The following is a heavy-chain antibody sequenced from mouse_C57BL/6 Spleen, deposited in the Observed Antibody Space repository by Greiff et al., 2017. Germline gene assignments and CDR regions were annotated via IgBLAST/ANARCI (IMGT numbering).Heavy chain of an antibody. D-gene: IGHD1-1*01. CDR1: GYAFSSSW. CDR2: IYPGDGDT. Sequence: VQLQESGPELVKPGASVKISCKASGYAFSSSWMNWVKQRPGKGLEWIGRIYPGDGDTNYNGKFKGKATLTADKSSSTAYMQLSSLTSEDSAVYFCARRGLITTVPYYAMDYWGQGTSVTVSS. J-gene: IGHJ4*01. V-gene: IGHV1-82*01. CDR3: ARRGLITTVPYYAMDY.